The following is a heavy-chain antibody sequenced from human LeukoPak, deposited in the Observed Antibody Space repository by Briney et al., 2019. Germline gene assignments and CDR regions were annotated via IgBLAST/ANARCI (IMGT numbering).Heavy chain of an antibody. J-gene: IGHJ4*02. CDR3: ARHAIVGVYYFDY. CDR2: IYYSGST. Sequence: ASETLSLTCTVSGGSISSYYWSWIRQPPGKGLEWIGYIYYSGSTNYNPSLKSRVTIPVDTSKNQFSLKLSSVTAADTAVYYCARHAIVGVYYFDYWGQGTLVTVSS. D-gene: IGHD1-26*01. V-gene: IGHV4-59*08. CDR1: GGSISSYY.